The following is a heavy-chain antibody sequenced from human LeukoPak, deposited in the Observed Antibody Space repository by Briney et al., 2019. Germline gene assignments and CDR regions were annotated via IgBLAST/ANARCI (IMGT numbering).Heavy chain of an antibody. D-gene: IGHD2-15*01. Sequence: SETLSLTCTVSGGSISSYYWSWIRQPPGRGLEWIGYVIDSDFNEANGDITNYNPSLETRVTTSRDTPKNQFSLKLSSMTAADTAIYYCVRASADSGGAFDVWGHGTVVTVSS. CDR1: GGSISSYY. J-gene: IGHJ3*01. CDR3: VRASADSGGAFDV. CDR2: VIDSDFNEANGDIT. V-gene: IGHV4-59*01.